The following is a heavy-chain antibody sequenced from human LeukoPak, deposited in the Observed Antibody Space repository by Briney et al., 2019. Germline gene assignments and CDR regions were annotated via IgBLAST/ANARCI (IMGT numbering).Heavy chain of an antibody. Sequence: SETLSLTCAVYGGSFSGYYWSWIRQHPGKGLEWIGYIYYSGSTYYNPSLKSRVTISVDTSKNQFSLKLSSVTAADTAVYYCARDGGDSYDYWGQGTLVTVSS. CDR2: IYYSGST. V-gene: IGHV4-31*11. D-gene: IGHD5-24*01. J-gene: IGHJ4*02. CDR3: ARDGGDSYDY. CDR1: GGSFSGYY.